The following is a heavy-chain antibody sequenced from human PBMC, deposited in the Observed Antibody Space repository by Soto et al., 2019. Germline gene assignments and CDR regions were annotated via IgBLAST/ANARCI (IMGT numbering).Heavy chain of an antibody. D-gene: IGHD3-22*01. V-gene: IGHV3-33*01. Sequence: GGSLRLSCAASGFIFSGYGMHWVRQAPGKGLEWVAVIWYDGSKKYYADSVKGRFTISRDDSKNTLYLQMNSLRAEDTAVYYCARDGDGSSHYGQFDYWDQGTMVTVSS. CDR2: IWYDGSKK. J-gene: IGHJ4*02. CDR3: ARDGDGSSHYGQFDY. CDR1: GFIFSGYG.